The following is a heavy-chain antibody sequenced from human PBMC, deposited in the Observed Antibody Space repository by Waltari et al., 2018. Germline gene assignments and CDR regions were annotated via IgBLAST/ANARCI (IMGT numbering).Heavy chain of an antibody. J-gene: IGHJ4*02. Sequence: EVQLVASGGALLQPGRLLRLSCTTSGFIFGDYLSSWGRQAPGKDLGGVGLIRSNAIGGTAEYAASLKGRITISRDDSNNIAWLQINSLETEDTAMYYCTRSTFYYDVSGSRQGIDFWGQGTLVLVSS. V-gene: IGHV3-49*04. CDR1: GFIFGDYL. D-gene: IGHD3-22*01. CDR3: TRSTFYYDVSGSRQGIDF. CDR2: IRSNAIGGTA.